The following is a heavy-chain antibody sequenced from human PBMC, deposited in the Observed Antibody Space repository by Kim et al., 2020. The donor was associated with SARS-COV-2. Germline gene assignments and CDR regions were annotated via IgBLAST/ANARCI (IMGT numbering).Heavy chain of an antibody. CDR3: QLNYYYYYGMDV. D-gene: IGHD6-6*01. Sequence: YYADSVEGRLPISRDNSKNTLYLQMNSLRAEDTAVYYCQLNYYYYYGMDVWGQGTTVTVSS. J-gene: IGHJ6*02. V-gene: IGHV3-33*01.